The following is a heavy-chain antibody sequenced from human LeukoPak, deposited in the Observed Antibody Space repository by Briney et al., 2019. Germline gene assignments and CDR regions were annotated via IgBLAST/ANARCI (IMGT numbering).Heavy chain of an antibody. D-gene: IGHD6-19*01. CDR3: ARRGLSSAWYYFDS. CDR2: ISSGGGST. Sequence: GGSLRLSCAASGFTFSSYAMSWVRQAPGKGLEWVSVISSGGGSTYYADAVKDRFTISRDNSKNTLYLQMNSLRAEDTAVYYCARRGLSSAWYYFDSWGQGTLVTVSS. CDR1: GFTFSSYA. V-gene: IGHV3-23*01. J-gene: IGHJ4*02.